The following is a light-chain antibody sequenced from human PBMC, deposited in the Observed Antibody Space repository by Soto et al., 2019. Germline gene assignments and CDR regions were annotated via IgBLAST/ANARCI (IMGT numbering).Light chain of an antibody. CDR3: CSYAGSNTWV. J-gene: IGLJ3*02. CDR1: SSDVGSYNL. CDR2: EVR. Sequence: QSALTQPASVSGSPGQSINISCTGTSSDVGSYNLVSWHQQHPGKAPKVMIYEVRKRPSGVSNRFSGSKSGNTASLTISGLQAEDEAEYLCCSYAGSNTWVFGGGTKLTVL. V-gene: IGLV2-23*02.